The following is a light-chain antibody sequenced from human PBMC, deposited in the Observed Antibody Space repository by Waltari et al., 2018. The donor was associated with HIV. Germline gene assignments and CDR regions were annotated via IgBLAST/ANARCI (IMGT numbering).Light chain of an antibody. Sequence: QSVLTQTPSASGTPGQRVTISCSGSSPNIGSNYVYCYQQLPGTAPKLLIYRNNQRPSGVPDRFSGSKSGTSASLAISGLRSEDEADYYCAAWDNSLSVLVVFGGGTKLTVL. V-gene: IGLV1-47*01. CDR1: SPNIGSNY. CDR3: AAWDNSLSVLVV. J-gene: IGLJ2*01. CDR2: RNN.